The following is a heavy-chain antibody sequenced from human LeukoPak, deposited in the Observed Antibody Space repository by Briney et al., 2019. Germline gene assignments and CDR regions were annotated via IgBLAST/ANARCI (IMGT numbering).Heavy chain of an antibody. CDR1: GGSISSGGYS. Sequence: SETLSLTCAVSGGSISSGGYSWSWIRQPPGKGLEWIGYIYHSGSTYYNPSLKSRVTISVDRSKNQFSLKLSSVTAADTAVYYCASSRAKRYYYDSSGYPYPYAFDIWGQGTMVTVSS. D-gene: IGHD3-22*01. V-gene: IGHV4-30-2*01. CDR3: ASSRAKRYYYDSSGYPYPYAFDI. CDR2: IYHSGST. J-gene: IGHJ3*02.